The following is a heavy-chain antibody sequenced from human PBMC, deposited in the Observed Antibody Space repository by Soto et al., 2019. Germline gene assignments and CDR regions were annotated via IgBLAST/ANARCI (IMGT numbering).Heavy chain of an antibody. Sequence: PSETLSLTCTVSGGSISSYYWSWIRQPPGKGLEWIGYIYYSGSTNYNPSLKSRVTISVDTSKNQFSLKLSSVTAADTAVYYCAREYYYDRGSTFDAFDIWGQGTMVTVSS. J-gene: IGHJ3*02. CDR3: AREYYYDRGSTFDAFDI. CDR1: GGSISSYY. D-gene: IGHD3-22*01. V-gene: IGHV4-59*01. CDR2: IYYSGST.